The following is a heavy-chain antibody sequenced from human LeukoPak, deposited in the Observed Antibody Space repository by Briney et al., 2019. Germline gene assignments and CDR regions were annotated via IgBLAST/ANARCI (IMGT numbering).Heavy chain of an antibody. CDR2: ISWNSGNI. V-gene: IGHV3-9*01. CDR1: GFTFDDYA. CDR3: AREAGRYSSNIDWFDP. Sequence: GGSLRLSCAGSGFTFDDYAMHWVRQAPGKGLEWVSGISWNSGNIGYADSVKGRFTISRDNAKNSLYLQMNSLRAEDTAMYYCAREAGRYSSNIDWFDPWGQGTLVTVSS. J-gene: IGHJ5*02. D-gene: IGHD6-13*01.